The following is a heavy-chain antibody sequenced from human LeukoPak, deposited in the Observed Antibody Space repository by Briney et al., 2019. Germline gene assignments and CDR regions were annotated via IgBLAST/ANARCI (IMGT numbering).Heavy chain of an antibody. J-gene: IGHJ4*02. CDR1: GFTFSDYH. V-gene: IGHV3-74*01. CDR2: INSDGSST. Sequence: GGSLRLSCAASGFTFSDYHMSWIRQAPGKGLVWVSRINSDGSSTNYADSVKGRFTISRDNAKNTLYLQMNSLRAEDTAVYYCARGASGYYYGWGQGTLVTVSS. CDR3: ARGASGYYYG. D-gene: IGHD3-22*01.